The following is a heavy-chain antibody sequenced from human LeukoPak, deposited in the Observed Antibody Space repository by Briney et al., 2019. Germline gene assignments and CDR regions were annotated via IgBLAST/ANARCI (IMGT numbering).Heavy chain of an antibody. CDR1: GYTFTRYA. CDR3: ARGLRYYYGMDV. D-gene: IGHD6-19*01. CDR2: INPNSGGT. Sequence: ASVKVSCKASGYTFTRYAMHWVRQAPGQGLEWMGRINPNSGGTNYAQKFQGRVTMTRDTSISTAYMELSRLRSDDTAVYYCARGLRYYYGMDVWGQGTTVTVSS. V-gene: IGHV1-2*06. J-gene: IGHJ6*02.